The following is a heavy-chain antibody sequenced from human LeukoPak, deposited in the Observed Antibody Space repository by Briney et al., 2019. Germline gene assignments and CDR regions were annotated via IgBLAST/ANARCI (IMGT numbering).Heavy chain of an antibody. D-gene: IGHD2-15*01. J-gene: IGHJ6*02. CDR2: MNPNSGNT. Sequence: ASVKVSCKASGYTFTSYDVNWVRQATGQGLEWMGWMNPNSGNTGLAQKFQGRVTLTRDTSLSTAYMELSNLRSDDTAVYYCARDEVVAPPNYFGMVVWGQGTTVSVSS. V-gene: IGHV1-8*01. CDR1: GYTFTSYD. CDR3: ARDEVVAPPNYFGMVV.